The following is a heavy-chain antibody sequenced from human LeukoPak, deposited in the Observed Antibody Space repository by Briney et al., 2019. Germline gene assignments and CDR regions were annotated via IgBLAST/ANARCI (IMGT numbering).Heavy chain of an antibody. CDR3: ARGTLGGWHRYYFDY. CDR2: IYYSGST. CDR1: GGSISSSSYY. J-gene: IGHJ4*02. Sequence: SETLSLTCTVAGGSISSSSYYWGWIRQPPGMGLEWIGCIYYSGSTNYNPSLKSRVTISVDTSKNQFSLKLSSVTAADTAVYYCARGTLGGWHRYYFDYWGQGTLVTVSS. V-gene: IGHV4-39*07. D-gene: IGHD6-19*01.